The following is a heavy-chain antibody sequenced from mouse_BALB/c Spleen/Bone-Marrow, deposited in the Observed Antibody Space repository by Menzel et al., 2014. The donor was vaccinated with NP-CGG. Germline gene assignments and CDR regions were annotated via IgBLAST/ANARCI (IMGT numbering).Heavy chain of an antibody. J-gene: IGHJ2*01. V-gene: IGHV14-3*02. Sequence: VQLQQSGAELVKPGPSVQLSCSASGFNIKDTYIHWVKQRPEQGMEWIGRIDPANGNTKDVPNFQGKATVKADASANAGYLQLSSLTSEDTAVYYRAALGDYWGLGTTLPASP. CDR3: AALGDY. CDR1: GFNIKDTY. CDR2: IDPANGNT. D-gene: IGHD4-1*01.